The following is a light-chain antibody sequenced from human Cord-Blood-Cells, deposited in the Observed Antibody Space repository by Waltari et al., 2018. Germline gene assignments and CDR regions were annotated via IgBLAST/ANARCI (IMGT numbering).Light chain of an antibody. CDR3: CSYAGSSTWV. J-gene: IGLJ3*02. Sequence: QSALTQPASGAGSPGQSLTISCTGLSSDVARYHLLSWYQQHPGKAPKLMIYEGSKRPSGVSHRFSGSKSGNTASLTISGLQAEDEADYYCCSYAGSSTWVFGGGTKLTVL. V-gene: IGLV2-23*01. CDR1: SSDVARYHL. CDR2: EGS.